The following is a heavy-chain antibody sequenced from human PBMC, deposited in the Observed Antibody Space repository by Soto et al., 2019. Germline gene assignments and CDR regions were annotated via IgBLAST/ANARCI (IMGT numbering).Heavy chain of an antibody. CDR3: APGLGGA. V-gene: IGHV3-15*01. CDR2: IKDKANGETT. CDR1: GFTLSNAW. Sequence: EVQLVESGGGLVKPGGSLRLSCAASGFTLSNAWMTWVRQAPGKGLEWVGLIKDKANGETTDYTAPVKGRFTISRDDSKNMMYLQMKSPKAEDTAVYYWAPGLGGAWGQGTLVTVSS. D-gene: IGHD6-6*01. J-gene: IGHJ5*02.